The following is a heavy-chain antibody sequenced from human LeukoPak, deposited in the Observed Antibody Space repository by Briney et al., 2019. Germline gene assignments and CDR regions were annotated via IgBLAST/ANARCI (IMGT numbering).Heavy chain of an antibody. J-gene: IGHJ5*02. CDR2: IKSKTDGGTT. Sequence: KAGGSLILSCAASGFTFSNAWMSWVRQAPGKGLEWVGRIKSKTDGGTTDYAAPVKGRFTISRDDSKNTLYLQMNSLKTEDTAVYYCTTGRLANWFDPWGQGTLVTVSS. CDR1: GFTFSNAW. CDR3: TTGRLANWFDP. V-gene: IGHV3-15*01.